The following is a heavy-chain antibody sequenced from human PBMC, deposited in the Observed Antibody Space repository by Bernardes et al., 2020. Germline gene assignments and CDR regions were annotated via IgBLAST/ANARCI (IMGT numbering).Heavy chain of an antibody. Sequence: SETLSLTCTVSGGSISSGDYYWSWIRQPPGKGLEWIGYIYYSGSTYYNPSLKSRVTISVDTSKNQFSLKLSSVTAADTAVYYCARDSTYYYDSSGYNPQGFDYWGQGTLVTVSS. CDR1: GGSISSGDYY. CDR3: ARDSTYYYDSSGYNPQGFDY. J-gene: IGHJ4*02. V-gene: IGHV4-30-4*01. CDR2: IYYSGST. D-gene: IGHD3-22*01.